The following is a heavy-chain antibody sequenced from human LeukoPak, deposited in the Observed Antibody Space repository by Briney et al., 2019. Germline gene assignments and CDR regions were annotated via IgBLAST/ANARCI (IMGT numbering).Heavy chain of an antibody. J-gene: IGHJ6*03. CDR2: IYTSGST. CDR1: GGSLSSGSYY. D-gene: IGHD2-15*01. CDR3: ARGIDYYYYYMDV. Sequence: SETLSLTCTVSGGSLSSGSYYWSWIRQPAGKGLEWIGRIYTSGSTNYNPSLKSRVTISVDTSKNQFSLKLSSVTAADTAVYYCARGIDYYYYYMDVWGKGTTVTVSS. V-gene: IGHV4-61*02.